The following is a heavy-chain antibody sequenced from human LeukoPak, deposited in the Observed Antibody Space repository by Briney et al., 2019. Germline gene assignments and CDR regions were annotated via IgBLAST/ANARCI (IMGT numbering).Heavy chain of an antibody. D-gene: IGHD6-13*01. Sequence: PGGSLRLSCAASGFTFSSYGMHWVRQAPGKGLEWVAVISYDGSNKYYTDSVKGRFTISRDNSKNTLYLQMNSLRADCAKGGGTGYSSSWYGNWGQGTLVTVSS. V-gene: IGHV3-30*03. J-gene: IGHJ4*02. CDR1: GFTFSSYG. CDR2: ISYDGSNK. CDR3: GYSSSWYGN.